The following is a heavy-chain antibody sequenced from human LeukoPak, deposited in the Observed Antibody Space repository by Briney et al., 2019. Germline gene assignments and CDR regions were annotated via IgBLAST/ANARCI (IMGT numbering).Heavy chain of an antibody. D-gene: IGHD3-3*01. CDR1: GGSISSSN. CDR3: AKGGPFWSGYPYYMDV. Sequence: ETLSLTCTVSGGSISSSNWWSWVRPAPGKGLEWVSAISGSGGSTYYADSVKGRFTISRDNSKNTLYLQMNSLRAEDTAVYYCAKGGPFWSGYPYYMDVWGKGTTVTVSS. J-gene: IGHJ6*03. CDR2: ISGSGGST. V-gene: IGHV3-23*01.